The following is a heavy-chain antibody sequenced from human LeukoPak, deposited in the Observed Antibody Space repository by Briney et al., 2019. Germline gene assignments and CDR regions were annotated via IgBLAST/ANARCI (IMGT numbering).Heavy chain of an antibody. CDR3: SRDRLSKWFDP. CDR2: INTNNGVT. J-gene: IGHJ5*02. CDR1: GLTFTGFNY. Sequence: GASVKVSCEASGLTFTGFNYIHWVRQAPGQGPEWMGWINTNNGVTDYSRKFQGRVTMTRDTSISTAYIELYRLTSYDMAMYYCSRDRLSKWFDPLGQGSLVTVSS. V-gene: IGHV1-2*02. D-gene: IGHD5-12*01.